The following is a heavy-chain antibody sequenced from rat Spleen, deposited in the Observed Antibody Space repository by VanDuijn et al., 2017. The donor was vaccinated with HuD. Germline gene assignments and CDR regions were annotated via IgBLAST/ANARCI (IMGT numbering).Heavy chain of an antibody. Sequence: QVQLKESGPGLVQSSQTLSLICTVSGFSLISHSVHWVRQPPGKGLEWMGGIWGDGNTNYNSALKSRLSISRDTSKSQVFLKMNSLQTDDTGTYYCTRDRDIGTTPFDYWGQGVMVTVSS. J-gene: IGHJ2*01. CDR2: IWGDGNT. CDR1: GFSLISHS. V-gene: IGHV2-1*01. CDR3: TRDRDIGTTPFDY. D-gene: IGHD1-5*01.